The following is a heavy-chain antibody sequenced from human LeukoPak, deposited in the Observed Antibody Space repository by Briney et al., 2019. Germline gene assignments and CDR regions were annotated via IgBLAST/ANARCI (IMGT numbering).Heavy chain of an antibody. J-gene: IGHJ6*03. Sequence: GGSLRLSCAASGFTFSSYSMNWVRQAPGKGLEWVSYISSSSSTIYYADSVKGRFTISRDNAKNSLYLQMNSLRAEDTAVYYCARRHDFWSGYYPYYYMDVWGKGTTVTVSS. CDR3: ARRHDFWSGYYPYYYMDV. CDR1: GFTFSSYS. D-gene: IGHD3-3*01. V-gene: IGHV3-48*04. CDR2: ISSSSSTI.